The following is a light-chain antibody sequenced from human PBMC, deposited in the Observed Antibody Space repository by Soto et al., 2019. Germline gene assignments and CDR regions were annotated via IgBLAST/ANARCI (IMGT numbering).Light chain of an antibody. V-gene: IGKV4-1*01. CDR3: QQYYSTPYT. CDR2: WAS. J-gene: IGKJ2*01. CDR1: QSVLYSSNNKNY. Sequence: DIVMTQSPDSLAVSLGERATINCKSSQSVLYSSNNKNYLAWYQQKPGQPPNLLIYWASTRESGVPDRFSGSGSGTDFTLTISSLQAEDVAVYYCQQYYSTPYTFGQGTKLDIK.